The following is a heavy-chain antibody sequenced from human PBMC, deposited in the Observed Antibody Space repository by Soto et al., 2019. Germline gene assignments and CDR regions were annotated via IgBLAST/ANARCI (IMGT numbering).Heavy chain of an antibody. D-gene: IGHD6-19*01. CDR3: ARSLGSSGWYAY. V-gene: IGHV4-39*01. CDR2: IYYSGST. CDR1: GGSISSSSYY. J-gene: IGHJ4*02. Sequence: QLQLQESGPGLVKPSETLSLTCTVSGGSISSSSYYWGWIRQPPGKGLECIGSIYYSGSTYYNPSLSSRVTISVDTSTNQFSLKLSSVTAADTAVYYCARSLGSSGWYAYWGKGTLVTFSS.